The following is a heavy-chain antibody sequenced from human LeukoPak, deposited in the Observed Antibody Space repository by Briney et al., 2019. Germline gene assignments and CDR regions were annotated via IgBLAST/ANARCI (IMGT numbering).Heavy chain of an antibody. Sequence: AGSLRLSCAASGFTFSTCAINWVRQAPGKGLEWVSAISGSGSKTFYADSVKGRFTISRDNPKNTLYLQMNSLRPEDTAVYYCVKEPRGYSFSFDIWGQGTMVTVSS. D-gene: IGHD5-18*01. CDR3: VKEPRGYSFSFDI. CDR2: ISGSGSKT. CDR1: GFTFSTCA. V-gene: IGHV3-23*01. J-gene: IGHJ3*02.